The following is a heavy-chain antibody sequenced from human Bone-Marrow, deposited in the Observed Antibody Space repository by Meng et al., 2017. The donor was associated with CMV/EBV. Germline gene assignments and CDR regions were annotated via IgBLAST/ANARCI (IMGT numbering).Heavy chain of an antibody. CDR2: IYSGGST. CDR3: ASLRFGEPPLYYYGMDV. D-gene: IGHD3-10*01. CDR1: GFTVSSNY. J-gene: IGHJ6*02. Sequence: GESLKISCAPSGFTVSSNYMSWVRQAPGKGLEWVSVIYSGGSTYYADSVKGRFTISRDNAKNTLYLQMNSLRAEDTAVYYCASLRFGEPPLYYYGMDVWGQGTTVTVSS. V-gene: IGHV3-53*01.